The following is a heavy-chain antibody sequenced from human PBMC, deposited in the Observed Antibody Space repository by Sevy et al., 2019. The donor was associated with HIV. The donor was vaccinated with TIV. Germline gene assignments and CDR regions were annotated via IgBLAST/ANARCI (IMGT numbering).Heavy chain of an antibody. CDR2: ISSSGSTI. CDR3: AGGTTVTTYNYYYYYYMDV. Sequence: GGSLRLSCAASGFTFSDYYMSWIRQAPGKGLEWVSYISSSGSTIYYADSVKGRFTISRDNAKNSLYLQMNSLRAEETAVYYCAGGTTVTTYNYYYYYYMDVWGKGTTVTVSS. D-gene: IGHD4-17*01. J-gene: IGHJ6*03. V-gene: IGHV3-11*04. CDR1: GFTFSDYY.